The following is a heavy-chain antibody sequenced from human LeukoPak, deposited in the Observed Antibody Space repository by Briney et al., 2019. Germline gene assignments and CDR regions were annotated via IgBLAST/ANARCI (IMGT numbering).Heavy chain of an antibody. V-gene: IGHV4-31*03. D-gene: IGHD3-22*01. CDR2: IHPSGML. J-gene: IGHJ4*02. Sequence: SETLSLTCTVSGASFNSDDQYWNWIRQSPGKGLEWIGSIHPSGMLYNNPSLESRVTMSRDTSKNRFSLNLNSATAADTAVYFCSRGLDSRKLAYWGQGILVTVSS. CDR3: SRGLDSRKLAY. CDR1: GASFNSDDQY.